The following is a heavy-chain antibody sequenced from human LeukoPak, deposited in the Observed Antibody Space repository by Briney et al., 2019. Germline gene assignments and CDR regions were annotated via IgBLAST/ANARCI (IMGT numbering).Heavy chain of an antibody. CDR1: GGSISSYY. CDR2: IYTSGST. J-gene: IGHJ4*02. CDR3: ASRANSMIVYDY. D-gene: IGHD3-22*01. Sequence: SETLSLTCTVSGGSISSYYWSWIRQPAGKGLERIGRIYTSGSTNYNPSLKSRVTMSVDTSKNQFSLKLSSVTAADTAVYYCASRANSMIVYDYWGQGTLVTVSS. V-gene: IGHV4-4*07.